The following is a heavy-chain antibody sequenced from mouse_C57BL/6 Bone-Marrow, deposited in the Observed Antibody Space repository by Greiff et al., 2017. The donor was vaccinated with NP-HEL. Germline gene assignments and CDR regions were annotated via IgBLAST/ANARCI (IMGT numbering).Heavy chain of an antibody. Sequence: VQLKESGGGLVQPGGSLKLSCAASGFTFSDYGMAWVRQAPRKGPEWVAFISNLAYSIYYADTVTGRFTISRENAKNTLYLEMSSLRSEDTAMYYCARHVYYGSSYVESAMDYWGQGTSVTVSS. CDR3: ARHVYYGSSYVESAMDY. CDR1: GFTFSDYG. V-gene: IGHV5-15*01. J-gene: IGHJ4*01. CDR2: ISNLAYSI. D-gene: IGHD1-1*01.